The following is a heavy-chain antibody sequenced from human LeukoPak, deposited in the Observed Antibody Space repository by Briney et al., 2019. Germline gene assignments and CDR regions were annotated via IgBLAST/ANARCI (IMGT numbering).Heavy chain of an antibody. D-gene: IGHD3-22*01. Sequence: GASVKVSCKASGYTFTSYAMNWVRQAPGQGLEWMGWINTNTGNPTYAQGFTGRFVFSLDTSVSTAYLQISSLKAEDTAVYYCARDSSGHTYYYDSSGYPERHPLDYWGQGTLVTVSS. V-gene: IGHV7-4-1*02. J-gene: IGHJ4*02. CDR3: ARDSSGHTYYYDSSGYPERHPLDY. CDR2: INTNTGNP. CDR1: GYTFTSYA.